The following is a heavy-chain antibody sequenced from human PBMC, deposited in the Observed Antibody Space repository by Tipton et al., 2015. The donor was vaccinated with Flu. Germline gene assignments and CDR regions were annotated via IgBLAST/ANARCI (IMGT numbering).Heavy chain of an antibody. CDR1: GGSISSSSSY. J-gene: IGHJ4*02. CDR2: IYYSGST. D-gene: IGHD5-12*01. CDR3: ARLGYSGYDFDY. V-gene: IGHV4-39*07. Sequence: LRLSCTVSGGSISSSSSYWGWIRQPPGKGLEWIASIYYSGSTYCNPSLRSRAIMSVDTSKNQFSLKVSSVTAADTAVYYCARLGYSGYDFDYWGQGMLVTVSS.